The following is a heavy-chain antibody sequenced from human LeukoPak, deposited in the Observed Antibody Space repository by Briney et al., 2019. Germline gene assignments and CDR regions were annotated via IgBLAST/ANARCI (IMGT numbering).Heavy chain of an antibody. CDR3: ARDWGHDYGGNPRPYYFDY. Sequence: PSETLSLTCTVSGGSISSYYWSWIRQPAGKGLEWIGRIYTSGSPTYYPSLKSRVTMSVDTSKNQFSLKLSSVTAADTAVYYCARDWGHDYGGNPRPYYFDYWGQGTLVTVSS. V-gene: IGHV4-4*07. D-gene: IGHD4-23*01. CDR1: GGSISSYY. CDR2: IYTSGSP. J-gene: IGHJ4*02.